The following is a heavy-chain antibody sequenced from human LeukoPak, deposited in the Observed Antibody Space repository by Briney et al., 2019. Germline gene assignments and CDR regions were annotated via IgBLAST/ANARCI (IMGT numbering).Heavy chain of an antibody. CDR3: ARDQGENYDSSGYYPY. D-gene: IGHD3-22*01. CDR2: ISYDGGNK. CDR1: GFTFSSYG. Sequence: PGGSLRLSCAASGFTFSSYGIHWVRQAPGKGLEWVAVISYDGGNKFYADSVKGRFTISRDNAKNSLYLQMNSLRAEDTAVYYCARDQGENYDSSGYYPYWGQGTLVTVSS. J-gene: IGHJ4*02. V-gene: IGHV3-30*03.